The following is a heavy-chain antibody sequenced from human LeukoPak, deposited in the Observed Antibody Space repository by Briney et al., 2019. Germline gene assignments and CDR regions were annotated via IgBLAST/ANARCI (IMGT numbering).Heavy chain of an antibody. CDR3: AREGGRSIAALDY. CDR2: ISYDGSNK. D-gene: IGHD6-6*01. Sequence: GGSLRLSCAASGFTFSSYAMHWVRQAPGKGLEWVAVISYDGSNKYYADSVKGRFTISRDNSKNTLYLQMNSLRAEDTAVYYCAREGGRSIAALDYWGQGTLVTVSS. CDR1: GFTFSSYA. J-gene: IGHJ4*02. V-gene: IGHV3-30*04.